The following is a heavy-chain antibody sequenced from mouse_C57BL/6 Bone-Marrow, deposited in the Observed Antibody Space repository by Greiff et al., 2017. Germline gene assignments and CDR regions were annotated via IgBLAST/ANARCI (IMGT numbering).Heavy chain of an antibody. CDR3: ARGDYSNPAWFAY. V-gene: IGHV1-61*01. CDR2: IYPSDSET. Sequence: KQRPGQGLEWIGNIYPSDSETHYNQKFKDKATLTVDKSSSTAYMQLSSLTSEDSAVYYCARGDYSNPAWFAYWGQGTLVTVSA. D-gene: IGHD2-5*01. J-gene: IGHJ3*01.